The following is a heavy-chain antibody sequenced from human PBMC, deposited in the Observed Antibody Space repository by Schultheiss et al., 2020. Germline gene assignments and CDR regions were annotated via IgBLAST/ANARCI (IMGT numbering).Heavy chain of an antibody. D-gene: IGHD4-17*01. CDR2: ISGSGGST. Sequence: GGSLRLSCAVSGFTFSSYAMSWVRQAPGKGLEWVSAISGSGGSTYYADSVKGRFTISRDNSKNSLYLQMNSLRAEDTAVYYCARVPYYGEPEDYWGQGTLVTVAS. J-gene: IGHJ4*02. CDR1: GFTFSSYA. CDR3: ARVPYYGEPEDY. V-gene: IGHV3-23*01.